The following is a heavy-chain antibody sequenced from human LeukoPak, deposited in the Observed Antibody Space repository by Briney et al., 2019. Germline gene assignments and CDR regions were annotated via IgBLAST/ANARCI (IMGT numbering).Heavy chain of an antibody. CDR1: RFTVSNNY. CDR2: IYSGGAT. J-gene: IGHJ4*02. CDR3: AASTIAAAGVLFDY. Sequence: GGSLRLSCAASRFTVSNNYMSWVRQAPGKGLEWVSLIYSGGATNYADAVKGRFTISRDTSNNTLSLQMNSLRAEDTAVYYCAASTIAAAGVLFDYWGQGTLVTVSS. V-gene: IGHV3-53*01. D-gene: IGHD6-13*01.